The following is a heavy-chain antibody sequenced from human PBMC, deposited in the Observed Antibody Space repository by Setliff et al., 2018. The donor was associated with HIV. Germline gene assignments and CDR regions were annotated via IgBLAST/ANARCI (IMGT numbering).Heavy chain of an antibody. D-gene: IGHD2-21*02. J-gene: IGHJ6*02. CDR3: HSLLYYYGMDV. V-gene: IGHV1-18*01. Sequence: GASVKVSCKTSGYTFTSYEINWVRQATGQGLEWMGGVIPMYITVNYAQKFQGRVTMTTDTSTSTAYMDLRSLKSDVYCGGDCHSLLYYYGMDVWGQGTTVTVSS. CDR1: GYTFTSYE. CDR2: VIPMYITV.